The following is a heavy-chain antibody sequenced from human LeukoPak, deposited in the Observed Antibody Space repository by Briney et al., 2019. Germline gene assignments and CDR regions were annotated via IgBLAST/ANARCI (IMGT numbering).Heavy chain of an antibody. D-gene: IGHD6-13*01. CDR2: INQDESSQ. J-gene: IGHJ2*01. V-gene: IGHV3-7*01. Sequence: GGSLRLSCAASGFSFTTYWMGWVRQAPGKGLEWVANINQDESSQYYVDAVRGRFTISRDNAKNSLYLQMNSLRAGDTGVYYCVREGRSSNWDDWYFDLWGRGTLVTVSS. CDR3: VREGRSSNWDDWYFDL. CDR1: GFSFTTYW.